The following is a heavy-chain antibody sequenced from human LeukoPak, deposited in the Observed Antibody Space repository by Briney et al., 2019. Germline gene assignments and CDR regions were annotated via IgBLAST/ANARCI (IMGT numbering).Heavy chain of an antibody. CDR1: GFTFSSYA. V-gene: IGHV3-64*01. CDR2: ISSNGGST. CDR3: ARTKDTAMVTDAFDI. Sequence: GGSLRLSCAASGFTFSSYAMHWVRQAPGKGLEYVSAISSNGGSTYYANSVKGRFTISRDNSKNTLYLQMGSLRAEDMAVYYCARTKDTAMVTDAFDIWGQGTMVTVSS. D-gene: IGHD5-18*01. J-gene: IGHJ3*02.